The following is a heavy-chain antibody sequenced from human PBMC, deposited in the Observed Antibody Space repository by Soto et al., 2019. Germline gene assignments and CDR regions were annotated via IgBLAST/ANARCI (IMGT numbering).Heavy chain of an antibody. CDR2: INHIGST. CDR3: GRDLTSNANCIDP. CDR1: GASDSGYF. V-gene: IGHV4-34*01. D-gene: IGHD2-2*01. Sequence: SDTESRTCAGYGASDSGYFWSWIHQPPGKGPEWIGEINHIGSTNYNPSLESRLTMSVDRSKNQFSLRLTSVTAADTAVYFCGRDLTSNANCIDPWGQGTLVTVSS. J-gene: IGHJ5*02.